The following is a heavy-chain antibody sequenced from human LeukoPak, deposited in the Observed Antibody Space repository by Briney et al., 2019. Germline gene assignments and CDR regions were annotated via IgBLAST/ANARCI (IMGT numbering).Heavy chain of an antibody. CDR1: GFTFSSYS. J-gene: IGHJ4*02. D-gene: IGHD1-26*01. V-gene: IGHV3-48*01. CDR3: AKEYTGTFSPFPSYFDN. Sequence: PGGSLRLSCAASGFTFSSYSMNWVRQAPGKGLEWVSYISSSSSTIYYADSVKGRFIISRDNSKNTLYLQMNSLRAEDTAIYYCAKEYTGTFSPFPSYFDNWGQGTLVTVSS. CDR2: ISSSSSTI.